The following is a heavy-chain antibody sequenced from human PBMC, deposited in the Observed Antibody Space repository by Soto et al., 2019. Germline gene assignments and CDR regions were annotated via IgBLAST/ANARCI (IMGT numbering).Heavy chain of an antibody. V-gene: IGHV6-1*01. D-gene: IGHD6-13*01. Sequence: QVQLQQSGPGLVKPSQTLSLTCAISGDSGSSNSAAWKWIRQSPSSVLEWLGGTYYRSKWYNDYAGSVKSRITINPNTSKNQFSLQLNSVAPEDTAVYYCARVQQPGFENYYYGMDFWGQGTTVTVSS. J-gene: IGHJ6*02. CDR2: TYYRSKWYN. CDR1: GDSGSSNSAA. CDR3: ARVQQPGFENYYYGMDF.